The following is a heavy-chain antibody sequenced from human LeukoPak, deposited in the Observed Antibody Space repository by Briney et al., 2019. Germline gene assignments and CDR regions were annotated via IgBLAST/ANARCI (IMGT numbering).Heavy chain of an antibody. CDR2: IYWDGDK. Sequence: ESGPTLVNPTQTLTLTCTFSGFSLSTSGVGVGRIRQPPGKALEWLALIYWDGDKLYSPSLKSRLTITKDTSKNQVVLTMVNMDPVDTATYYCARSMIEVIIESNYFDPWGQGTLVTVSS. J-gene: IGHJ5*02. D-gene: IGHD3-22*01. V-gene: IGHV2-5*02. CDR1: GFSLSTSGVG. CDR3: ARSMIEVIIESNYFDP.